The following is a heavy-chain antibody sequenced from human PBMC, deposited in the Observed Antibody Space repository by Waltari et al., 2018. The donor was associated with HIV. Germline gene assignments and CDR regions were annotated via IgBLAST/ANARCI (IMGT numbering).Heavy chain of an antibody. J-gene: IGHJ6*02. CDR1: AFPISGSPYY. D-gene: IGHD3-10*01. CDR3: ARDYRSPSGSYYYYGMDV. V-gene: IGHV4-31*03. Sequence: VQLQESGPGLLKPSQTLSLTCSVSAFPISGSPYYCSWIRQFPGKGLEWIGYIYYSGSTSYNPSLESRVTISIDTSKNQLSLRLSSVTAADTAVYYCARDYRSPSGSYYYYGMDVWGQGTRVTVSS. CDR2: IYYSGST.